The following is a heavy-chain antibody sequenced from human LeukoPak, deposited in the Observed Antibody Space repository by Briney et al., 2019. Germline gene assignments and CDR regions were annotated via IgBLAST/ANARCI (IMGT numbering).Heavy chain of an antibody. Sequence: ASVKVSCKTSGYTFTSYYIHWVRQAPGQGLEWMGIIYPSSGATNYAQKFQDRVTMTRDTSTSTVYIELSSQTSEDTAVYYCARATNFYYYYGMDVWGQGTTVTVSS. CDR2: IYPSSGAT. D-gene: IGHD1-26*01. CDR3: ARATNFYYYYGMDV. J-gene: IGHJ6*02. V-gene: IGHV1-46*01. CDR1: GYTFTSYY.